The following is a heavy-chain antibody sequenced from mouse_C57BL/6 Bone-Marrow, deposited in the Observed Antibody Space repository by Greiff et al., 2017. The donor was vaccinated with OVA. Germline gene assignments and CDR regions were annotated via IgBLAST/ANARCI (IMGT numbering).Heavy chain of an antibody. D-gene: IGHD1-1*01. CDR3: ARQAYYGSSYYFDY. J-gene: IGHJ2*01. Sequence: EVKLMESGGDLVKPGGSLKLSCAASGFTFSSYGMSWVRQTPDKRLEWVATISSGGSYTYSPDSVKGRFTISRDNANNTLYLQMSSLKSEDTALYYCARQAYYGSSYYFDYWGQGTTLTVSS. V-gene: IGHV5-6*01. CDR2: ISSGGSYT. CDR1: GFTFSSYG.